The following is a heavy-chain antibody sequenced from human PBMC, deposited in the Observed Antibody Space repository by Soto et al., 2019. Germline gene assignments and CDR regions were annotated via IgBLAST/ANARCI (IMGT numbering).Heavy chain of an antibody. V-gene: IGHV1-69*02. CDR3: ARADYGDYDWFDP. CDR1: GGTFSSYT. CDR2: IIPILGIA. Sequence: GASVKVSRKASGGTFSSYTISWVRQAPGQGLEWMGRIIPILGIANYAQKFQGRVTITADKSSSTAYMELSSLRSEDTAVYYCARADYGDYDWFDPWGQGTLVTVSS. D-gene: IGHD4-17*01. J-gene: IGHJ5*02.